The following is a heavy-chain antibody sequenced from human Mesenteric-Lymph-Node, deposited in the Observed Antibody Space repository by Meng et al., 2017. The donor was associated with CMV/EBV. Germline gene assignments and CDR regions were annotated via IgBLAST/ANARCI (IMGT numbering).Heavy chain of an antibody. CDR2: IRYDGSNK. CDR1: GFTFSSYG. D-gene: IGHD2-2*01. V-gene: IGHV3-30*02. Sequence: GGSLRLSCAASGFTFSSYGMHWVRQAPGKGLEWVAFIRYDGSNKYYADSVKGRFTISRDNSKNTLYLQMNSLRAEDTAVYYCAKDYCSSTSCYLVAAADYYYYGMDVWGQGTTVTVSS. CDR3: AKDYCSSTSCYLVAAADYYYYGMDV. J-gene: IGHJ6*02.